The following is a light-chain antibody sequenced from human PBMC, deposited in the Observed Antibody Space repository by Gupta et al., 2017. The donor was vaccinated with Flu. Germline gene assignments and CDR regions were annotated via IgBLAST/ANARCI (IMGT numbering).Light chain of an antibody. J-gene: IGKJ2*03. V-gene: IGKV4-1*01. CDR3: QQYYSTPPYS. Sequence: DIVLTQSPDSLAVSLGERATINCTSSQRVLYSSNNMNYLAWYQQKPGQPPKLPIYWASTRESGVPDRFSGSGCGTHFTLTISSLQAEAVAVYYCQQYYSTPPYSFGQGTKLEIK. CDR1: QRVLYSSNNMNY. CDR2: WAS.